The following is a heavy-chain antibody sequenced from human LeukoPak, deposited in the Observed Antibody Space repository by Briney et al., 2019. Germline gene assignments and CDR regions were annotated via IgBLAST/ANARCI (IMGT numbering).Heavy chain of an antibody. D-gene: IGHD3-3*01. CDR1: VYTFANYA. Sequence: ASVKVSCKASVYTFANYATHWVRQAPGQRLEWMGWINPVNGDIKYSQKFQGRVTITRDTSISTAYMELSRLRSDDTAVYYCARGPTYYDFLVGKKFDYWGQGTLVTVSS. CDR3: ARGPTYYDFLVGKKFDY. CDR2: INPVNGDI. J-gene: IGHJ4*02. V-gene: IGHV1-3*01.